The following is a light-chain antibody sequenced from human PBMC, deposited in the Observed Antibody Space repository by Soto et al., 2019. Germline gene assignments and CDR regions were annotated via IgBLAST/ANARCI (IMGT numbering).Light chain of an antibody. J-gene: IGKJ1*01. CDR2: DVS. CDR1: QSINSN. V-gene: IGKV3D-15*01. Sequence: EIVLTQSPATLSASPGERATLSCRASQSINSNLVWYQQKPGQAPRLLIYDVSTRAPGVPARFSGSGSGTEFTLTISSLQSEDFAVYYCQQYDKWPPSTFGQGTKVDI. CDR3: QQYDKWPPST.